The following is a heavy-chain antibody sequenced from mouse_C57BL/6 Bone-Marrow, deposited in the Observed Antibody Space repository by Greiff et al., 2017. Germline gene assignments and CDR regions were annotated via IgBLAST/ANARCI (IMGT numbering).Heavy chain of an antibody. Sequence: VQLQQSGPVLVKPGASVKMSCKASGYTFTDYYMNWVKQSHGKSLEWIGVINPYNGGTSYNQKFKGKATLTVDKSSSTAYMELNSLTSEDSAVYYCARGAGITTVVAPYWGQGTLVTVSA. V-gene: IGHV1-19*01. D-gene: IGHD1-1*01. CDR1: GYTFTDYY. CDR2: INPYNGGT. J-gene: IGHJ3*01. CDR3: ARGAGITTVVAPY.